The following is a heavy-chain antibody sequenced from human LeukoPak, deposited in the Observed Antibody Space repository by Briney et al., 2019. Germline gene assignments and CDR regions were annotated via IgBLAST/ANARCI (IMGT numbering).Heavy chain of an antibody. D-gene: IGHD6-19*01. CDR1: GFTFSSYA. V-gene: IGHV3-30-3*01. J-gene: IGHJ4*02. CDR3: ARGGAYSSGWYFNY. CDR2: ISYDGSNK. Sequence: GGSLRLSCAAPGFTFSSYAMHWVRQAPGKGLEWVAVISYDGSNKYYADSVKGRFTISRDNSKNTLYLQMNSLRAEDTAVYYCARGGAYSSGWYFNYWGQGTLVTVSS.